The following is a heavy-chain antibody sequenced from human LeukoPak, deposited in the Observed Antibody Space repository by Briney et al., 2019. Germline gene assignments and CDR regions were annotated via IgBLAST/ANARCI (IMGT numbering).Heavy chain of an antibody. J-gene: IGHJ4*02. CDR3: ARHRGTRSWGPNHYYFDY. D-gene: IGHD1-14*01. CDR2: IYTSGST. CDR1: GAFISSYY. Sequence: SETLSLTCTVSGAFISSYYWSWIRQPPGKGLEWIGYIYTSGSTNYNPSLKSRVTISVDTSKNQFSLKLSSLTAADTAVYYCARHRGTRSWGPNHYYFDYWGQGTLVTVSS. V-gene: IGHV4-4*09.